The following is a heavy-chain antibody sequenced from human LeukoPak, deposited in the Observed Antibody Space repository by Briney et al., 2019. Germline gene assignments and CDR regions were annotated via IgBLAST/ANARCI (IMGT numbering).Heavy chain of an antibody. J-gene: IGHJ4*02. Sequence: GGSLRLSCAASGFIFSGDFMSWVRQAPGRGLEWVSVFYSDGSTYYADSVKGRFTISRDNSKNTLDLQMTGLRAEDTAVYYCARERGRGRDSPWFDYWGQGTLVTVSS. CDR2: FYSDGST. V-gene: IGHV3-53*01. D-gene: IGHD1-26*01. CDR1: GFIFSGDF. CDR3: ARERGRGRDSPWFDY.